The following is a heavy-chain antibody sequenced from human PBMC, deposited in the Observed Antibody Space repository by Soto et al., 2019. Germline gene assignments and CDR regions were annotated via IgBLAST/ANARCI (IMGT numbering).Heavy chain of an antibody. J-gene: IGHJ6*02. CDR1: GFTFSSYG. V-gene: IGHV3-21*01. D-gene: IGHD2-2*01. CDR2: ISSSSSYI. Sequence: PGGSLRLSCAASGFTFSSYGMHWVRQAPGKGLEWVSSISSSSSYIYYADSVKGRFTISRDNAKNSLYLQVNSLRAEDTAVYYCARDQYIVPAALRIITGTIREQYYYHYYGMDVWGQGTTVTVSS. CDR3: ARDQYIVPAALRIITGTIREQYYYHYYGMDV.